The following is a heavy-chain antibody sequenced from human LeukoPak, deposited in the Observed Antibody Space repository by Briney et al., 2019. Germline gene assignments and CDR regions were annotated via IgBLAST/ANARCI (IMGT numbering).Heavy chain of an antibody. CDR2: ISGSGGST. J-gene: IGHJ4*02. CDR1: GFTFSSYA. CDR3: ARDESDYGETTNYFDY. Sequence: GGSLRLSCAASGFTFSSYAMSWVRQAPGKGLEWVSAISGSGGSTYYADSVKGRFTISRDNSKNTLYLQMNSLRAEDTAVYYCARDESDYGETTNYFDYWGQGTLVTVSS. D-gene: IGHD4-17*01. V-gene: IGHV3-23*01.